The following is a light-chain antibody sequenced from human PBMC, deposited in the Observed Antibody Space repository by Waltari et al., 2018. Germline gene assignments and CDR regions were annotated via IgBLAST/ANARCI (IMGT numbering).Light chain of an antibody. V-gene: IGLV1-51*01. CDR3: ATWDNTLRDVV. CDR2: DNN. CDR1: SSNIGNYY. J-gene: IGLJ2*01. Sequence: QSVLMQPPSVSAAPGQKVTISCSGSSSNIGNYYVSWYHHLPGAAPKLLIYDNNKRPSGIPDRFSASKSGTSATLDITGLQIGDEADYYCATWDNTLRDVVFGGGTKLTVL.